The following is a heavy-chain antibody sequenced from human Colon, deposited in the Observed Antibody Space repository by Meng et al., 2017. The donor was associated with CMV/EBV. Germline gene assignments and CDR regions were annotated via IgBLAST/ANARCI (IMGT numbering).Heavy chain of an antibody. CDR1: VGPLKSNA. D-gene: IGHD2-2*01. J-gene: IGHJ5*02. CDR2: IIPSFGTP. Sequence: SVGPLKSNAISWVRQAPGQGLEWMGGIIPSFGTPKYAQKCQGRVKITADESTSTTYMEWNSLTSDDTAVYYCARSPLPAALNWFDPWGQGTLVTVSS. V-gene: IGHV1-69*01. CDR3: ARSPLPAALNWFDP.